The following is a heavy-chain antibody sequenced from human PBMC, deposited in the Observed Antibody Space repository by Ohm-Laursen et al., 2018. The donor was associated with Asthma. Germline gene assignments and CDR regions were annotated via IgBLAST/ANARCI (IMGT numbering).Heavy chain of an antibody. CDR2: ISGSSGRT. CDR1: GFIFSHYA. V-gene: IGHV3-23*01. J-gene: IGHJ4*02. CDR3: VRVARMESGY. D-gene: IGHD2-8*01. Sequence: LRLSCTASGFIFSHYAMTWVRQAPGKGLEYVSSISGSSGRTYYADSVKGRFTISRDNSKNTLDLQMNSLRVEDTAAYFCVRVARMESGYWGQGALVTVSS.